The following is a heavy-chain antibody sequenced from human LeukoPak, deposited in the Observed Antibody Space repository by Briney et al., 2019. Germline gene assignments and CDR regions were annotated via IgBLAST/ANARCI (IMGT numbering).Heavy chain of an antibody. CDR1: GYTFTGYY. V-gene: IGHV1-2*04. Sequence: ASVKVSCKASGYTFTGYYMHWVRQAPGQGLKWMGWINPNSGGTNYAQKFQGWVTMTRDTSISTAYMELSRLRSDDTAVYYCARGGVITFGGVIVPFDYWGQGTLVTVSS. D-gene: IGHD3-16*02. CDR2: INPNSGGT. CDR3: ARGGVITFGGVIVPFDY. J-gene: IGHJ4*02.